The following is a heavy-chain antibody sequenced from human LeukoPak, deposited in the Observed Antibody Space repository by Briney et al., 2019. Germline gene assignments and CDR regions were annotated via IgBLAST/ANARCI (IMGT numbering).Heavy chain of an antibody. Sequence: PSETLSLTCAVYGGSFSGYYWSWIRQPPGKGLEWIGEINHSGSTNYNPSLKSRVTISVDTSKNQFSLKLSSVTAADTAVYYCARGEQKEYYYDSSGYLEGDAFDIWGQGTMVTVSS. D-gene: IGHD3-22*01. CDR1: GGSFSGYY. CDR2: INHSGST. CDR3: ARGEQKEYYYDSSGYLEGDAFDI. V-gene: IGHV4-34*01. J-gene: IGHJ3*02.